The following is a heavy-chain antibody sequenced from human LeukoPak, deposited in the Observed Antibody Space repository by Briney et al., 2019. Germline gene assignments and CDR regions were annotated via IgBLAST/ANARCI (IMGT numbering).Heavy chain of an antibody. CDR1: GYTFTDYA. Sequence: ASVKVSCKASGYTFTDYAIHWVRQAPGQGLEWMGRIYPHSGGTNYAQKFQGRVTLTRDASISTAYMELSRLRSDDTAFYYCTRDLTISGPIGYWGQETLVTVSS. V-gene: IGHV1-2*06. J-gene: IGHJ4*02. CDR2: IYPHSGGT. CDR3: TRDLTISGPIGY. D-gene: IGHD3-9*01.